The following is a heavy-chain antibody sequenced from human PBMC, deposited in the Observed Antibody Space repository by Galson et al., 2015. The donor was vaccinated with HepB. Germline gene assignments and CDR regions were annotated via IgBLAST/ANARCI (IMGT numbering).Heavy chain of an antibody. CDR3: VRDPLPSSSWYRPWGYYFDY. J-gene: IGHJ4*02. D-gene: IGHD6-13*01. Sequence: SVKVSCKASGYTFTSYGISWVRQAPGQGLEWMGWISAYNGNTNYAQKLQGRVTMTTDTSTSTAYMELRSLRSDDTAVYYCVRDPLPSSSWYRPWGYYFDYWGQGTLVTVSS. CDR2: ISAYNGNT. CDR1: GYTFTSYG. V-gene: IGHV1-18*01.